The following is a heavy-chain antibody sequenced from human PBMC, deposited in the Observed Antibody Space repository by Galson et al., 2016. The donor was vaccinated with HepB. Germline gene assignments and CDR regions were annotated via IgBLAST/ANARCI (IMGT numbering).Heavy chain of an antibody. Sequence: SLRLSCAPSGFTFRNYGMTWVRQAPGKGLEVVSSISRSGDSTDYADSVKGRFTISRDNSKNTLSLQMNSLTADDTAIYYFVQRSTAPAVLGKGTTVTVSS. J-gene: IGHJ6*04. CDR2: ISRSGDST. CDR3: VQRSTAPAV. D-gene: IGHD2-2*01. CDR1: GFTFRNYG. V-gene: IGHV3-23*01.